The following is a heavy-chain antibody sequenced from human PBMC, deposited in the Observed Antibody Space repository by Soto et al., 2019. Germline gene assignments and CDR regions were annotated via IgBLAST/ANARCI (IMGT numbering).Heavy chain of an antibody. D-gene: IGHD4-17*01. CDR3: AKDTRYADYVRWFDS. J-gene: IGHJ5*01. CDR2: FTARGGRT. V-gene: IGHV3-23*01. Sequence: GGSLRLSCTASGFTFSSYAMTWVRHAPGRGLEGVSGFTARGGRTFYADSVQGRFTISRDNSRSTLYLQMNSMRAEDTAVYYCAKDTRYADYVRWFDSWGQGPLVTVSS. CDR1: GFTFSSYA.